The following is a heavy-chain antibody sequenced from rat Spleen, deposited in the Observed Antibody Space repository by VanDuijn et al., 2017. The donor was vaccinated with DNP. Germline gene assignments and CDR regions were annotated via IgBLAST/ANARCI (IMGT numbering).Heavy chain of an antibody. Sequence: EVQLVESGGGLVQPGRSMILSCAASGFTFSNSDMAWVRQAPTKGLEWVATITTTGVNTYYRDSVKGRFTISRDNSKATLYLQMDSLKSEDTATYYCAKNSGYYFDYWGQGVMVTVSS. V-gene: IGHV5-25*01. CDR1: GFTFSNSD. D-gene: IGHD4-3*01. J-gene: IGHJ2*01. CDR2: ITTTGVNT. CDR3: AKNSGYYFDY.